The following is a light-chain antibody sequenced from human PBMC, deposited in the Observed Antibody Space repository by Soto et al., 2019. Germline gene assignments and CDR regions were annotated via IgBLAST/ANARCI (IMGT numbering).Light chain of an antibody. CDR2: DAS. CDR1: QGIGST. CDR3: QQYGSSPQWT. J-gene: IGKJ1*01. V-gene: IGKV3-15*01. Sequence: IVMTQSPATLSVSPGERATLSCRASQGIGSTLAWYQQKPGQTPKLLIFDASTRATGVPARFSGGGSGTEFTLPINSLQSEDFAVYYCQQYGSSPQWTFGQGTQVDIK.